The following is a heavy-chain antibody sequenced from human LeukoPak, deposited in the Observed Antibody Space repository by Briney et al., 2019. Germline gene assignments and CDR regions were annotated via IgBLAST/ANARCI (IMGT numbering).Heavy chain of an antibody. D-gene: IGHD5-24*01. Sequence: QPGGSLRLSCAASGFTFSSYWMHWVRQAPGKGLVWVSRINSDGSSTSYADSVKGRFTISRDNAKNTLYLQMNSLRAEDTAVYYCARDSGRDGYNLDYFDYWGQETLVTVSS. CDR3: ARDSGRDGYNLDYFDY. CDR2: INSDGSST. V-gene: IGHV3-74*01. CDR1: GFTFSSYW. J-gene: IGHJ4*02.